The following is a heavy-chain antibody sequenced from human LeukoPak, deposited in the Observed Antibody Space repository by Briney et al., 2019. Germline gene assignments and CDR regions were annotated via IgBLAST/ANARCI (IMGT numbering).Heavy chain of an antibody. V-gene: IGHV1-2*02. CDR3: ARDPSITIFGVVRTPMDV. Sequence: GASVKVSCKSSGYTFTGYYMHWVRQAPGQGLEWMGWINPNSGGTNYAQKFQGRVTMTRDTSISTAYMELSRLRSDDTAVYYCARDPSITIFGVVRTPMDVWGQGTTVTVSS. CDR2: INPNSGGT. J-gene: IGHJ6*02. D-gene: IGHD3-3*01. CDR1: GYTFTGYY.